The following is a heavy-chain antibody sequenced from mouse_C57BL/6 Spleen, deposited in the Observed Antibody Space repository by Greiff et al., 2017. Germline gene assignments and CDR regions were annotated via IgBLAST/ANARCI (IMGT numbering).Heavy chain of an antibody. V-gene: IGHV5-4*01. Sequence: EVQRVESGGGLVKPGGSLKLSCAASGFTFSSYAMSWVRQTPEKRLEWVATISDGGSYTYYPDNVKGRFTISRDNAKNNLYLQMSHLKSEDTAMYYCARSENFFDYWGQGTTLTVSS. CDR3: ARSENFFDY. CDR1: GFTFSSYA. CDR2: ISDGGSYT. J-gene: IGHJ2*01.